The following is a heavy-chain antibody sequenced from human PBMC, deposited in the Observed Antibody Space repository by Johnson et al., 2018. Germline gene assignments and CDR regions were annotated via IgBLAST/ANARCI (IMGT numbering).Heavy chain of an antibody. CDR3: ARFAANCCGGSCYTN. CDR1: GGSISSYY. V-gene: IGHV4-59*01. J-gene: IGHJ4*02. D-gene: IGHD2-15*01. CDR2: IYYSGGT. Sequence: QVQLQESGPGLVKPSETLSLTCTVSGGSISSYYWNWIRQPPGKGLEWIGYIYYSGGTNYSPSLKSRVTMSVDTSKNQFSLKLSSVTAADTAVYYCARFAANCCGGSCYTNWGQGTLVTVSS.